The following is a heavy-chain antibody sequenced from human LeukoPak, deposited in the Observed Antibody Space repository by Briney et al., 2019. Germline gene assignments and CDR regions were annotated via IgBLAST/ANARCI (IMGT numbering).Heavy chain of an antibody. J-gene: IGHJ5*02. CDR3: ARGPPYSSSWYRDNWFDP. CDR2: IIPIFGIA. Sequence: GTSVKVCCKASGYTFTGYYMHWVRQAPGQGLEWMGGIIPIFGIANYAQKFQGRVTITTDESTSTAYMELSSLRSEDTAVYYCARGPPYSSSWYRDNWFDPWGQGTLVTVSS. V-gene: IGHV1-69*05. CDR1: GYTFTGYY. D-gene: IGHD6-13*01.